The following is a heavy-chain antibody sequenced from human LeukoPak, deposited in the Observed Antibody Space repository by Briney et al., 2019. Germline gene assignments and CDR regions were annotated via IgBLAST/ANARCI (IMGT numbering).Heavy chain of an antibody. V-gene: IGHV3-74*01. J-gene: IGHJ4*02. CDR2: IASDGSST. CDR3: ARHRSQLELRAKGVVQDDYFDY. Sequence: GGSLRLSCAASGFTSSSYALNWVRQAPGKGLVWVSRIASDGSSTTYADSVKGRFSISRDNAKNTLYLQMNSLRVEDTAVYYCARHRSQLELRAKGVVQDDYFDYWGQGTLVTVSS. D-gene: IGHD1-7*01. CDR1: GFTSSSYA.